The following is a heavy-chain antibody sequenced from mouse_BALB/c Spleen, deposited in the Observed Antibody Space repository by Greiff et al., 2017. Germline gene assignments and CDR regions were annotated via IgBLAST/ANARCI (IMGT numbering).Heavy chain of an antibody. CDR3: ARSDYDVVMAWFAY. V-gene: IGHV5-17*02. CDR2: ISSGSSTI. CDR1: GFTFSSFG. J-gene: IGHJ3*01. D-gene: IGHD2-4*01. Sequence: EVMLVESGGGLVQPGGSRKLSCAASGFTFSSFGMHWVRQAPEKGLEWVAYISSGSSTIYYADTVKGRFTISRDNPKNTLFLQMTSLRSEDTAMYYCARSDYDVVMAWFAYWGQGTLVTVSA.